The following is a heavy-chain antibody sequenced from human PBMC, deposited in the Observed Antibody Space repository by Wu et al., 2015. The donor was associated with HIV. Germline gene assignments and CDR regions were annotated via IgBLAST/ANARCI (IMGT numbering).Heavy chain of an antibody. CDR1: GYSFTAYY. V-gene: IGHV1-2*02. J-gene: IGHJ4*02. Sequence: QVQLVQSGAEVKKPGASVKVSCRSSGYSFTAYYLHWVRQAPGQGLEWMGRLTPNTGATDFAQKFQGRVTVTRDTSLSTAYMEVRGLRPDDTAVYFCACGIRSGGANFWGQGTLVTVSS. CDR2: LTPNTGAT. D-gene: IGHD2-21*01. CDR3: ACGIRSGGANF.